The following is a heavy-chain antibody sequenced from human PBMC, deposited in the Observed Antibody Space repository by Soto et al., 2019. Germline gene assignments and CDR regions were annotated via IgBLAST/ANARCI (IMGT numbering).Heavy chain of an antibody. D-gene: IGHD6-13*01. CDR3: AKEQGSSWYEIAS. CDR2: ISGSGCST. V-gene: IGHV3-23*01. CDR1: GFTFSNYA. J-gene: IGHJ5*02. Sequence: EVQLLESGGGLVQPGGSLRLSCAASGFTFSNYAVTWVRQAPGKGLERVSTISGSGCSTYYADSVKGRFTISRDNSKNTVYLEMNRLRAEDTPVYDCAKEQGSSWYEIASWGQGTLVNVSS.